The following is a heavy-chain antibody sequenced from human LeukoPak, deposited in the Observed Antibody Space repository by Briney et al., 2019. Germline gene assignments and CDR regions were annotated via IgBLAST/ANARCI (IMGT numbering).Heavy chain of an antibody. CDR3: ARVRGDYSFDY. CDR1: GFTFKCYL. J-gene: IGHJ4*02. V-gene: IGHV3-7*04. CDR2: KNQNGYEK. Sequence: GGPVRLSCAASGFTFKCYLLTWVRQAPGKGLEWVANKNQNGYEKLYLDSVQGRFTVSRDNAKTSLYLQMTYLRAEDTALYYGARVRGDYSFDYWGQGTLVTVSS. D-gene: IGHD3-10*01.